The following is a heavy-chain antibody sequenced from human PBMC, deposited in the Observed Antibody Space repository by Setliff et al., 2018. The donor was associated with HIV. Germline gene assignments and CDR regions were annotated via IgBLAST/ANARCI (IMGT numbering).Heavy chain of an antibody. CDR3: ARARGGSGWYEGGAFDI. Sequence: LSLTCDVYGGSFRGYYWSWIRQSPGKGLEWVSVYYTGGSTNYADSVKGRFTISRDNSRNTLNLQMNSLRVDDTAMYYCARARGGSGWYEGGAFDIWGQGTMVTVSS. J-gene: IGHJ3*02. D-gene: IGHD6-19*01. CDR1: GGSFRGYY. CDR2: YYTGGST. V-gene: IGHV3-53*01.